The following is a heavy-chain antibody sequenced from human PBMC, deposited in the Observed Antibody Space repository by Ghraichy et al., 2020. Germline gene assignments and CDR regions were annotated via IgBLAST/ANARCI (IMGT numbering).Heavy chain of an antibody. CDR3: ARYGSGSYYDY. J-gene: IGHJ4*02. D-gene: IGHD3-10*01. CDR1: GFTFSSYA. V-gene: IGHV3-23*01. CDR2: ISGSGSST. Sequence: GGSLRLSCAASGFTFSSYAMSWVRQAPGKGLEWVSAISGSGSSTYYADSVKGRFTISRDNSKNTLYLQMNSLRSEDTAVYYCARYGSGSYYDYWGQGTLVTVSS.